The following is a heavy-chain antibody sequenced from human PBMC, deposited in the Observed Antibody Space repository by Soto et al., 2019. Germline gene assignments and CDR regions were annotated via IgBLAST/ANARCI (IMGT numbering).Heavy chain of an antibody. CDR2: IYYSGST. Sequence: QVQLQESGPGLVKPSQTLSLTCTVYGGSISSGDYYWSWIRQPPGKGLEWIGYIYYSGSTYYNPSLKSRVTISVDSSKNQFSLKLSSVTAADTAVYYCARVGVFVASTIEYWGHGIHVTVS. V-gene: IGHV4-30-4*01. J-gene: IGHJ4*01. CDR1: GGSISSGDYY. CDR3: ARVGVFVASTIEY. D-gene: IGHD3-10*02.